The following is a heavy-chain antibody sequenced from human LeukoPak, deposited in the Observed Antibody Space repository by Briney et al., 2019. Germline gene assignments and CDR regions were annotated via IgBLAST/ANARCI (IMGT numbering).Heavy chain of an antibody. D-gene: IGHD4-17*01. CDR2: INPNSGGT. CDR3: ARVAEPTGSPPDY. V-gene: IGHV1-2*02. J-gene: IGHJ4*02. Sequence: ASVKVSCKASGYTLTGYYMHWVRQAPGQGLEWMGWINPNSGGTNYAQKFQGRVTMTRDTSISTAYMELSRLRSDDTAVYYCARVAEPTGSPPDYWGQGTLVTVSS. CDR1: GYTLTGYY.